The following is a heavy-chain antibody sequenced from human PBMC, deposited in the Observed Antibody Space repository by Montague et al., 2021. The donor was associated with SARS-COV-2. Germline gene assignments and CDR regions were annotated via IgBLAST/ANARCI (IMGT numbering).Heavy chain of an antibody. CDR1: GFTFATST. J-gene: IGHJ4*02. CDR3: ARDRYSNASPDY. Sequence: SLRLSCAASGFTFATSTMIWVRQAPGKGLEWVSSISSGSSFILYADPVKGRFTTSRDNAGNSLYLQMDSLRPEDTAVYFCARDRYSNASPDYWGQGTLVTVSS. D-gene: IGHD1-26*01. CDR2: ISSGSSFI. V-gene: IGHV3-21*01.